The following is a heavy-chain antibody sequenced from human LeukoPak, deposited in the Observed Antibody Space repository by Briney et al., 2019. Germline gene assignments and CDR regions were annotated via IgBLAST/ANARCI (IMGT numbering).Heavy chain of an antibody. D-gene: IGHD1-26*01. V-gene: IGHV1-69*13. CDR2: IIPIFVTA. Sequence: ASVKVSCKASGGTFSSYAISWVRQAPEQGLEWMGGIIPIFVTANYAQKFQGRVTITADESTSSAYMELSSLRSEDTAVYYCARGRLSGSYDFWGQGTLVTVSS. CDR3: ARGRLSGSYDF. CDR1: GGTFSSYA. J-gene: IGHJ4*02.